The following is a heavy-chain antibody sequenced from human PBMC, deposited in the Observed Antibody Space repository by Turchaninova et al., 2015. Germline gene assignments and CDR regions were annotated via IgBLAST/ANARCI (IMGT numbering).Heavy chain of an antibody. J-gene: IGHJ4*02. CDR3: ARVLKPPRYYDFWSGSPSYFDY. Sequence: QVQLVKSGAEVTKPGASVKVSGKAFGYTFTSYGISWVRQAPGQGLEWMGWISAYNGNTKDAQKLQGRVTMTTDTSTSTAYRERRSLRADDTAVYYCARVLKPPRYYDFWSGSPSYFDYWGQGTLVTVSS. D-gene: IGHD3-3*01. CDR1: GYTFTSYG. CDR2: ISAYNGNT. V-gene: IGHV1-18*01.